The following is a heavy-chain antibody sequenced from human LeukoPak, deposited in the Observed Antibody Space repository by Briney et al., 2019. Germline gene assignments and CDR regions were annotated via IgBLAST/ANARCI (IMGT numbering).Heavy chain of an antibody. Sequence: GGSLRLSCAASGFTFSSYSMNWVRQAPGKGLEWVSYISSSSSTIYYADSVKGRFTISRDNAKNSLYLQMNSLRAEDTAVYYCARSSQGGYYYDSSGYSDAFDIWGQGTMVTVSS. CDR2: ISSSSSTI. J-gene: IGHJ3*02. D-gene: IGHD3-22*01. CDR1: GFTFSSYS. CDR3: ARSSQGGYYYDSSGYSDAFDI. V-gene: IGHV3-48*01.